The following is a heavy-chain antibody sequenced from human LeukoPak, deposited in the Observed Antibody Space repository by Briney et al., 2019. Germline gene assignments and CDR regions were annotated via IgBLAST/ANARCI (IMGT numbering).Heavy chain of an antibody. Sequence: SETLSLTCTVSGGSISSHYWSWIRQPAGKGLEWIGRVSPSGSTNYNPSLRSRVTMSVDTSKNQFSLRLSSVTAADTAVYYCARHIGGGIEDMDVWGKGTKVIVSS. CDR2: VSPSGST. J-gene: IGHJ6*03. D-gene: IGHD3-16*02. V-gene: IGHV4-4*07. CDR3: ARHIGGGIEDMDV. CDR1: GGSISSHY.